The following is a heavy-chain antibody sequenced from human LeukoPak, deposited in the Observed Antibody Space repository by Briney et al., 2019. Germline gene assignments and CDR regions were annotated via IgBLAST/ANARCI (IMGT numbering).Heavy chain of an antibody. J-gene: IGHJ4*02. V-gene: IGHV1-18*01. CDR3: ARTEYSSSWYPHFDY. CDR1: GYTFTSYG. Sequence: ASVKVSCKASGYTFTSYGISWVRQAPGQGLEWMGWISAYNGNTKFVQKLQGRVTMTTDTSTSIAYMELRSLRSDDTAVYYCARTEYSSSWYPHFDYWGQGTLVTVSS. CDR2: ISAYNGNT. D-gene: IGHD6-13*01.